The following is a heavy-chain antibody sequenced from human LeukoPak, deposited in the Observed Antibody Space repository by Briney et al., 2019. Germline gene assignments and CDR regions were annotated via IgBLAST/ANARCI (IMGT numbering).Heavy chain of an antibody. CDR2: IYPDPSDT. Sequence: GEYLKISCKGSGYSFTSYWIGWVRQMPGKGLGWTGIIYPDPSDTRYSPAFQGQVTISADKSIRTGYLQWISLKASDTAMYYCARTYGATLEVFDIGSQGTMVTV. D-gene: IGHD4/OR15-4a*01. V-gene: IGHV5-51*01. J-gene: IGHJ3*02. CDR1: GYSFTSYW. CDR3: ARTYGATLEVFDI.